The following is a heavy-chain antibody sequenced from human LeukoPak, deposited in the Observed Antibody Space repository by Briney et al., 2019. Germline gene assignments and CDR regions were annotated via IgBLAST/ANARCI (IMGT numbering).Heavy chain of an antibody. J-gene: IGHJ4*02. Sequence: GGSLRLSCAASGFSFDTYYMGWVRQAPGKGVESGAMISRDGSEKYYVGSVKGRFPISRDNAMNSLYLQMNSLSADDSAVYYCAWLVRQPAYWGQGTLVTVST. D-gene: IGHD3-22*01. CDR1: GFSFDTYY. CDR3: AWLVRQPAY. V-gene: IGHV3-7*01. CDR2: ISRDGSEK.